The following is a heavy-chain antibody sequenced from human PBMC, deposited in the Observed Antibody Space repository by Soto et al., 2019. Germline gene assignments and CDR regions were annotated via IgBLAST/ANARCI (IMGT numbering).Heavy chain of an antibody. CDR3: ARENDFWSGQGHAAFDI. CDR2: IYYSGST. J-gene: IGHJ3*02. D-gene: IGHD3-3*01. V-gene: IGHV4-59*01. Sequence: QVQLQESGPGLVKPSETLSLTCTVSGGSISSYYWSWIRQPPGKGLEWIGYIYYSGSTNYNPSLKSRVTISVDTSKNQFSLKLSSVTAADTAVYYCARENDFWSGQGHAAFDIWGQGTMVTVSS. CDR1: GGSISSYY.